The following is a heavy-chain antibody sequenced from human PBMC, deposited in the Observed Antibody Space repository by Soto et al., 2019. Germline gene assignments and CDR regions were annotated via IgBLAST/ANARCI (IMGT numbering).Heavy chain of an antibody. V-gene: IGHV4-30-4*01. D-gene: IGHD2-15*01. J-gene: IGHJ1*01. CDR1: GGSISSGDYF. Sequence: QVQLQESGPGLVKPSQTLSLTCTVSGGSISSGDYFWSWIRQPPGKGLEWIGYIYYSGSTYYNPSLKSRVTTSVATSKNQFPLKLSSVTAADTAVYYCARRPQDCSGGRCYLYFHHWGQGTLVTVSS. CDR2: IYYSGST. CDR3: ARRPQDCSGGRCYLYFHH.